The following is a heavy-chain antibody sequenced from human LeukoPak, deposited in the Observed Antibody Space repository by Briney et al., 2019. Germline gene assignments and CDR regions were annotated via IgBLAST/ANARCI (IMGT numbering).Heavy chain of an antibody. CDR1: GFTFSSYG. J-gene: IGHJ4*02. V-gene: IGHV3-23*01. CDR2: ISGSGGST. Sequence: GGSLRLSCAASGFTFSSYGMSWVRQAPGKGLEWVSAISGSGGSTYYADSVKGRFTISRDNSKNTVYPQMNSLRAEDTAVYYCARGVTVAGRFDYWGQGTLVTVSS. CDR3: ARGVTVAGRFDY. D-gene: IGHD6-19*01.